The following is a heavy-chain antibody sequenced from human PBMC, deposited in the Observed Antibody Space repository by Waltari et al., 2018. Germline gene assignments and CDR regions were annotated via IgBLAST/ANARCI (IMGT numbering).Heavy chain of an antibody. D-gene: IGHD6-13*01. CDR3: ARETGYSSSWYNWFDP. Sequence: QVQLQESGPGLVKPSETLSLTCAVSGYSISSGYYWGWIRQPPGKGLEWIGSIYHSGSTYYNPSLKSRVTISVDTSKNQFSLKLSSVTAADTAVYYCARETGYSSSWYNWFDPWGQGTLVTVSS. CDR2: IYHSGST. CDR1: GYSISSGYY. V-gene: IGHV4-38-2*02. J-gene: IGHJ5*02.